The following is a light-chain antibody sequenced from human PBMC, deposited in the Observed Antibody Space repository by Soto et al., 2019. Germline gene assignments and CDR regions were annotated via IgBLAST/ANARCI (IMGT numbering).Light chain of an antibody. V-gene: IGKV3-11*01. CDR2: ATS. J-gene: IGKJ3*01. CDR1: QNINSY. Sequence: EIVLTQSPATLSLSPGERATLSCRASQNINSYLAWYQQKPGQAPRLLIYATSNRATGIPARFSGSGSGTDFNLSISSLEPEYFSVYYCQQRSSWPFTFGPGTKVDIK. CDR3: QQRSSWPFT.